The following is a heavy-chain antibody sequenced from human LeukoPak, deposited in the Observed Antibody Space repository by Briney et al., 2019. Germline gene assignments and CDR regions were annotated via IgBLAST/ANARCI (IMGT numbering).Heavy chain of an antibody. J-gene: IGHJ4*02. CDR3: GKGGLPDIVVVIAATPAY. Sequence: GGSLRLSCAGSGFTFSNHAMSWVRQAPGQGLEWVSSISGSGTNTYYAASVKGRFTISRDNSKNTLYLQMSSLRAEDTAIYYCGKGGLPDIVVVIAATPAYWGQGTLVTVSS. CDR2: ISGSGTNT. V-gene: IGHV3-23*01. CDR1: GFTFSNHA. D-gene: IGHD2-21*01.